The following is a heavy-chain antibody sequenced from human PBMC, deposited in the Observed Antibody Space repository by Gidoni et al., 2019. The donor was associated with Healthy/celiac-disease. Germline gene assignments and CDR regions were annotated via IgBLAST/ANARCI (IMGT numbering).Heavy chain of an antibody. D-gene: IGHD6-13*01. CDR3: ARHAIAAAVDY. V-gene: IGHV4-39*01. Sequence: QLQLQESGPGLVKPSETLSLTCTVSGGSISSSSYYWGWLRQPPGKGLAWIGSIYYSGSTYYNPSLKSRVTISVDTSKNQFSLKLSSVTAADTAVYYCARHAIAAAVDYWGQGTLVTVSS. J-gene: IGHJ4*02. CDR1: GGSISSSSYY. CDR2: IYYSGST.